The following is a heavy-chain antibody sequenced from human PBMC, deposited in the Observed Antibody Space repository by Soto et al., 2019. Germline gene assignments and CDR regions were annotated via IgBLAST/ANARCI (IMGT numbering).Heavy chain of an antibody. J-gene: IGHJ3*02. D-gene: IGHD3-16*01. V-gene: IGHV3-23*01. Sequence: GSLRLSCAASGFTFSTYAMSWVRQAPGQGLEWVSAISGSGFSTYYADSVKGRFSISSDSSKNTLFLQMNSLRADDTAVYFCATFTFGRPFDTWGQGTMVTVSS. CDR3: ATFTFGRPFDT. CDR1: GFTFSTYA. CDR2: ISGSGFST.